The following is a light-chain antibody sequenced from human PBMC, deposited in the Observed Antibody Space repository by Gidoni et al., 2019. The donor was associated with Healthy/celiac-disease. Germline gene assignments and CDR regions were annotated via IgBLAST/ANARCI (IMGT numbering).Light chain of an antibody. CDR1: QSVSSN. V-gene: IGKV3-15*01. CDR2: GAS. J-gene: IGKJ3*01. Sequence: IVMTHSPATLSVSPGERATLSCRASQSVSSNLAWYQQKPGQAPRLLSYGASTRATGIPARFSGSGSGTEVTLTISSLQSEDFAVYYCQQYNNWPPFTFGPGTKVDIK. CDR3: QQYNNWPPFT.